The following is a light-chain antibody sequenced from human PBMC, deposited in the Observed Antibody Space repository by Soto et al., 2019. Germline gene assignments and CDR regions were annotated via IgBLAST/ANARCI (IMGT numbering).Light chain of an antibody. CDR3: HLLGSSVT. V-gene: IGKV3-20*01. CDR1: QSVSNNY. Sequence: EIVLTQSPGTLSLSPGERATLSCRASQSVSNNYLAWYQQQPGQAPRLLIYGASNRATGIPDRFSGSGSGPDFTLTLSIWGREYLAVFYFHLLGSSVTFGKGTKVKI. CDR2: GAS. J-gene: IGKJ1*01.